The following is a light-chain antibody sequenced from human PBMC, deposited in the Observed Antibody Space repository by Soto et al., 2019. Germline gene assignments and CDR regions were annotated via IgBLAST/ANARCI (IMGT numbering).Light chain of an antibody. CDR2: ETS. V-gene: IGKV1-33*01. Sequence: DIQMTQSPSTLSASVGDRVTITCRARQNIFTWLAWYQQRPGKAPKLLIYETSNLETGVPSVFSGGGSGTHFHLIISGLQPEDFATYYCQQSDNPPFTFGPGTKLEIK. CDR1: QNIFTW. CDR3: QQSDNPPFT. J-gene: IGKJ2*01.